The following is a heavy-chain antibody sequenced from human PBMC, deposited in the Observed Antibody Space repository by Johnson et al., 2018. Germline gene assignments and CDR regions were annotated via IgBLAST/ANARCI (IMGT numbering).Heavy chain of an antibody. Sequence: VQLVESGGGLVKPGGSLRLSCAASGFSFSDTWMSWVRQGPGKGLEWVGSLQTETDGGKADYNVAVKGRFIISRDDSKNNLHLQLNSLKIEDTGVYFCTTGGSSGWSWGQGTQVTVSS. CDR1: GFSFSDTW. D-gene: IGHD6-19*01. J-gene: IGHJ5*02. CDR3: TTGGSSGWS. CDR2: LQTETDGGKA. V-gene: IGHV3-15*07.